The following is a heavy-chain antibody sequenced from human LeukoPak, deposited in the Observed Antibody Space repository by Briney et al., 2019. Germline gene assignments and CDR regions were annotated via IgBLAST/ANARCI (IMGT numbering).Heavy chain of an antibody. V-gene: IGHV3-21*01. CDR2: ISSSSYI. D-gene: IGHD3-16*01. J-gene: IGHJ6*03. CDR1: GFTFSSYS. CDR3: ARDWGVNYYYYMDV. Sequence: PGGSLRLSCAASGFTFSSYSMNWVRQAPGKGLEWVSSISSSSYIYYADSVKGRFTISRDNAKNSLYLQMNSLRAEDTAVYYCARDWGVNYYYYMDVWGKGTTVTVSS.